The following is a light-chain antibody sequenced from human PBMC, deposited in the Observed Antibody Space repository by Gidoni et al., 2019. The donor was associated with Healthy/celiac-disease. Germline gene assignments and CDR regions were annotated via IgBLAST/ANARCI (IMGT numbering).Light chain of an antibody. V-gene: IGLV2-14*01. Sequence: QSALTQPASVSGSPGQSITISCTGTSSDVGVYNYVSWYQQHPGKAPKLMIHDVSNRPSVVSNRFSGSTSGNTASLTISGLQAEDEADYYCSSYTSSSTLEVFGTGTKVTVL. CDR1: SSDVGVYNY. CDR3: SSYTSSSTLEV. J-gene: IGLJ1*01. CDR2: DVS.